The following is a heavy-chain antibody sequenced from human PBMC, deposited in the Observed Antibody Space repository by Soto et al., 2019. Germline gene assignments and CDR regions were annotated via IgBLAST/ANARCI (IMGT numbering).Heavy chain of an antibody. Sequence: ASVKVSCKASGYTFTSYGISWVRQAPGQGLEWMGWISAYNGNTNYAQKLQGRVTMTTDTSTSTAYMELRSLRSDDTAVYYCSRGNWYDSSGYYPPVGMDVWGQGTTVTVSS. D-gene: IGHD3-22*01. CDR2: ISAYNGNT. CDR1: GYTFTSYG. CDR3: SRGNWYDSSGYYPPVGMDV. J-gene: IGHJ6*02. V-gene: IGHV1-18*01.